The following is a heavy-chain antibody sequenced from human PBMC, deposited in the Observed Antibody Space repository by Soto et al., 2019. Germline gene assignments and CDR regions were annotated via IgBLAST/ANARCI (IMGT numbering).Heavy chain of an antibody. CDR1: GYTFTGYH. J-gene: IGHJ5*02. Sequence: GASVKVSCKASGYTFTGYHMHWVRQAPGQGLEWMGWINPNSGGTNYAQKFQGRVTMTRDTSISTAYMELSRLRSDDTAVYYCAREMEQQLKNWFDPWGQGTLVTVSS. D-gene: IGHD6-13*01. CDR3: AREMEQQLKNWFDP. CDR2: INPNSGGT. V-gene: IGHV1-2*02.